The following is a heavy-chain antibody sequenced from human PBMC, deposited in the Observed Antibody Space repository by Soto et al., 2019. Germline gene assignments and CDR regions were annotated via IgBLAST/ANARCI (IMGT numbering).Heavy chain of an antibody. D-gene: IGHD6-13*01. Sequence: GASVKVSCKASGYTFTSYDINWVRQATGQGLEWMGWMNPNSGNTGYAQKFQGRVTMTRNTSISTAYMELSSLRSEDTAVYYCARGAAQQQLVLYYYYGMDVWGQGTTVTVSS. V-gene: IGHV1-8*01. CDR1: GYTFTSYD. J-gene: IGHJ6*02. CDR3: ARGAAQQQLVLYYYYGMDV. CDR2: MNPNSGNT.